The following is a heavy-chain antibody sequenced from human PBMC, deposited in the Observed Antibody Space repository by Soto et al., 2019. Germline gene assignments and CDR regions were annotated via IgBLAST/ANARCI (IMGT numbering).Heavy chain of an antibody. D-gene: IGHD6-13*01. V-gene: IGHV5-51*01. CDR3: ERPAEAGKYNSDVEV. CDR1: GYSFPSYW. Sequence: GESLKISCKGSGYSFPSYWIGWVRQMPGKGLEWMGIIYPGDFDTRYSSSFQGEVTILADKSIRTACMQWSGLKASDTGISYWERPAEAGKYNSDVEVWRQSTTLAVS. CDR2: IYPGDFDT. J-gene: IGHJ6*02.